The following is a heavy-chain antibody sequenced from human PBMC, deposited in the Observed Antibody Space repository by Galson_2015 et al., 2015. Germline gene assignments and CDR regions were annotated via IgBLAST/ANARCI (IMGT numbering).Heavy chain of an antibody. CDR2: TYYRSRWFN. CDR1: GDSVSSNSAA. Sequence: CAISGDSVSSNSAAWHWIRQSPSRGLEWLGRTYYRSRWFNDYAKSLKSRITINPDTSKNQFSLQLSSVTPEDTAVYYCVKSGGSGFKTQEPFDYWGQGTLVTVSS. CDR3: VKSGGSGFKTQEPFDY. D-gene: IGHD1-14*01. V-gene: IGHV6-1*01. J-gene: IGHJ4*02.